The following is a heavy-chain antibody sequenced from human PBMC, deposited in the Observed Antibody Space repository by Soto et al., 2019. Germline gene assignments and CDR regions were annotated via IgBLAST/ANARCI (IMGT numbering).Heavy chain of an antibody. CDR1: GFTFSSYA. Sequence: GGSLRLSCAASGFTFSSYAMSWVRQAPGKGLEWVSAISGSGGSTYYADSVKGRFTISRDNSKNTLYLQMNSLRAEDTAVYYCAKNLRQGRSTIVVVVAATPARGCAFDIWGQGTMVTVSS. CDR2: ISGSGGST. J-gene: IGHJ3*02. D-gene: IGHD2-15*01. V-gene: IGHV3-23*01. CDR3: AKNLRQGRSTIVVVVAATPARGCAFDI.